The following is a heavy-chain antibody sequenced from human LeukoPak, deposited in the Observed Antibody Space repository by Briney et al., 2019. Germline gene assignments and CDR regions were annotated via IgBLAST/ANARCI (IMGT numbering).Heavy chain of an antibody. J-gene: IGHJ2*01. CDR3: ARSAYCSSTSCYYWYFDL. CDR2: IYYSGST. Sequence: PSETLSLTCTVSGGSISSYYWSWIRQPPGKGLEWIGHIYYSGSTNYNPSLKSRVTISVDTSKNQFSLKLSSVTAADTAVYYCARSAYCSSTSCYYWYFDLWGRGTLVTVSS. V-gene: IGHV4-59*01. CDR1: GGSISSYY. D-gene: IGHD2-2*01.